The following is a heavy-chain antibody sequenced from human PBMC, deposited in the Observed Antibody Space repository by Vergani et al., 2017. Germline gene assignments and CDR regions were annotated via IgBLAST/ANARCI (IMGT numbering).Heavy chain of an antibody. CDR2: IIPIFGTA. D-gene: IGHD6-6*01. V-gene: IGHV1-69*06. CDR1: GGTFSSYA. Sequence: QVQLVQSGAEVKKPGSSVKVSCKASGGTFSSYAISWVRQAPGQGLEWMGGIIPIFGTANYAQKFQGRVTITADKSTSTAYMELSSLRSEDTAVYYCARHSEFSYSSSNYPNWYFDLWGRGTLVTVSS. J-gene: IGHJ2*01. CDR3: ARHSEFSYSSSNYPNWYFDL.